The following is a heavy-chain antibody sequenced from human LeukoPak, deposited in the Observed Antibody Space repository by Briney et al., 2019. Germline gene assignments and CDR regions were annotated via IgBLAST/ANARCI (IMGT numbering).Heavy chain of an antibody. CDR3: ARVTYCGGDCYSGLPDEYFDY. CDR1: GGSISSYY. J-gene: IGHJ4*02. D-gene: IGHD2-21*02. V-gene: IGHV4-59*12. CDR2: IYYSGST. Sequence: SETLSLTCTVSGGSISSYYWSWIRQPPGKGLEWIGYIYYSGSTNYNPSLKSRVTISVDTSKNQFSLKLSSVTAADTAVYYCARVTYCGGDCYSGLPDEYFDYWGQGTLVTVSS.